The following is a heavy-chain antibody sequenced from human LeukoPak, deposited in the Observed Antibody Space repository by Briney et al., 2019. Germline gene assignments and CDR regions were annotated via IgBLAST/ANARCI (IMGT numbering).Heavy chain of an antibody. J-gene: IGHJ5*02. D-gene: IGHD3-10*01. Sequence: AASVKVSCKASGGTFSSYAISWVRQAPGQGLEWMGGIIPIFGTANYAQKFQGRVTITADESTSTAYMELSSLGSEDTAVYYCARAEAGITMVRGVMNWFDPWGQGTLVTVSS. CDR2: IIPIFGTA. CDR3: ARAEAGITMVRGVMNWFDP. V-gene: IGHV1-69*13. CDR1: GGTFSSYA.